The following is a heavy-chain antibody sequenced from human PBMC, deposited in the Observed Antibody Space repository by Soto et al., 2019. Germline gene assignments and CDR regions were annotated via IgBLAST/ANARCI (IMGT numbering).Heavy chain of an antibody. CDR2: INTGKGNT. CDR3: ARAGDDCSAANCYVIDY. CDR1: GYTFTSYA. D-gene: IGHD2-2*01. Sequence: ASVKVSCKASGYTFTSYAMHWVRQAPGQRLEWMGWINTGKGNTKYSQKFQGRVTITSDTSASTAYMDLSSLRSEDTAMYYCARAGDDCSAANCYVIDYWGQGTMVTVSS. V-gene: IGHV1-3*04. J-gene: IGHJ4*02.